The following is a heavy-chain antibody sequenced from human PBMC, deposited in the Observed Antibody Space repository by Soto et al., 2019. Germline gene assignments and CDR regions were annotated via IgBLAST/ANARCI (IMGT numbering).Heavy chain of an antibody. D-gene: IGHD2-2*01. CDR2: INHSGST. J-gene: IGHJ5*02. CDR1: GGSFSGYY. Sequence: PSETLSLTCAVYGGSFSGYYWSWIRQPPGKGLEWIGEINHSGSTNYNPSLKSRVTISVDTSKNQFSLKLSSVTAADTAVYYCARGTRALYQLPRFNNWFDPWGQGTLVTVSS. CDR3: ARGTRALYQLPRFNNWFDP. V-gene: IGHV4-34*01.